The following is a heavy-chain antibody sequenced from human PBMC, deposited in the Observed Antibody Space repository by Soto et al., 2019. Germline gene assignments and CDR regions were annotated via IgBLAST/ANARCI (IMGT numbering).Heavy chain of an antibody. J-gene: IGHJ6*02. Sequence: GESLKISCKGSGYSFTSYWISWVRQMPGKGLEWMGRIDPSDSYTNYSPSFQGHVTISADKSISTAYLQWSSLKASDTAMYYCARVAITGTSLYYYYGMDLWGQGTTVTVSS. CDR3: ARVAITGTSLYYYYGMDL. D-gene: IGHD1-20*01. V-gene: IGHV5-10-1*01. CDR2: IDPSDSYT. CDR1: GYSFTSYW.